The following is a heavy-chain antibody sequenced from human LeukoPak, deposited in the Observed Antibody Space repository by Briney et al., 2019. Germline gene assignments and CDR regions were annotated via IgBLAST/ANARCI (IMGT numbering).Heavy chain of an antibody. V-gene: IGHV1-8*03. J-gene: IGHJ6*03. D-gene: IGHD2-2*01. CDR2: MNPNSGNT. CDR1: GYTFTSYD. CDR3: ARNRWGPAAYYYYYYMDV. Sequence: WASVKVSCKASGYTFTSYDINWVRQATGQGLEWMGWMNPNSGNTGYAQKFQGRVTITRNTSISTACMELSSLRSEDTAVYYCARNRWGPAAYYYYYYMDVWGKGTTVTVSS.